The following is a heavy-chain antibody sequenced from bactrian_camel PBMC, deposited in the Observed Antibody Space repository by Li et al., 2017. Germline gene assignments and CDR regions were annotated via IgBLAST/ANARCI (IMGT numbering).Heavy chain of an antibody. D-gene: IGHD6*01. V-gene: IGHV3S53*01. CDR1: GNIASLAC. CDR2: FIGGVDT. Sequence: HVQLVESGGDSVQAGGSLRLSCAVSGNIASLACMGWFRQVPGKEREGVASVFIGGVDTRYADSVQGRFTISQDNAQNTVYLHMNSLQPEDSAMYYCAARRATWYACNLRENSFDWWGQGTQVTVS. CDR3: AARRATWYACNLRENSFDW. J-gene: IGHJ4*01.